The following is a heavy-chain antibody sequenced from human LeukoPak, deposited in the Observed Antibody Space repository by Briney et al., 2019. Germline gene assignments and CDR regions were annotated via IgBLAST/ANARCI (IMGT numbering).Heavy chain of an antibody. V-gene: IGHV3-7*01. J-gene: IGHJ1*01. Sequence: PGGSLRLSCAASGFTFSMYWMSWVRQAPGKGLEWVAHINPDGRDTYYVDSVKGRFTISRDNAQNSMYLQMNSLRVEDTAVYYCTSWGDTTAEYFQRWGQGTLVTVSS. CDR2: INPDGRDT. D-gene: IGHD2-21*02. CDR1: GFTFSMYW. CDR3: TSWGDTTAEYFQR.